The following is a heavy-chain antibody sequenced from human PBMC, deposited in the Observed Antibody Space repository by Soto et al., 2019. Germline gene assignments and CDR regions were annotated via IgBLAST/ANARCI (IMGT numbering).Heavy chain of an antibody. J-gene: IGHJ4*02. Sequence: SETLSLTCTVSGGSISSGDYYWSWIRQPPGKGLEWIGYIYYSGSTYYNPSLKSRVTISVDTSKNQFSLKLSSVTAADTAVYYCARVNDYGGTYYFDYWGQGTLVTVSS. CDR3: ARVNDYGGTYYFDY. V-gene: IGHV4-30-4*01. CDR2: IYYSGST. CDR1: GGSISSGDYY. D-gene: IGHD4-17*01.